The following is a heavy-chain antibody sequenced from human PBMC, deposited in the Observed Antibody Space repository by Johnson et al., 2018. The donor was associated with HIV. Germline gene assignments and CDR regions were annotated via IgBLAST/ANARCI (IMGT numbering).Heavy chain of an antibody. CDR3: ARRGYSSSGGAFDI. Sequence: QVQLVESGGGVVQPGRSLRLSCAASGFTFSTYGMHWVRQAPGKGLEWVAVMWYDGSNRYYADSVKGRFTISRDNSKNTLYLQMNSLRAEDTAVYYCARRGYSSSGGAFDIWGQGTMVTVSS. D-gene: IGHD6-6*01. V-gene: IGHV3-33*01. CDR1: GFTFSTYG. J-gene: IGHJ3*02. CDR2: MWYDGSNR.